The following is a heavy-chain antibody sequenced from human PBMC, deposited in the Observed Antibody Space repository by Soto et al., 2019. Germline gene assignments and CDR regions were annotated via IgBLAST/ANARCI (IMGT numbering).Heavy chain of an antibody. D-gene: IGHD4-4*01. Sequence: GGALRLSWAASGCTFSSYGMHWGRQAPGKGLEWVAVISYDGSNKYYADSVKGRFTISRDNSKNTLYLQMNSLRAEDTAVYYCAKERTVRHYYMDVWGKGTTVTVSS. CDR3: AKERTVRHYYMDV. V-gene: IGHV3-30*18. J-gene: IGHJ6*03. CDR2: ISYDGSNK. CDR1: GCTFSSYG.